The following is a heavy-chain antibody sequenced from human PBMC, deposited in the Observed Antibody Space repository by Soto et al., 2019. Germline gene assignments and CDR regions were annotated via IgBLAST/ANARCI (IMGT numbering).Heavy chain of an antibody. CDR3: VREGGDNRSDP. D-gene: IGHD3-16*01. J-gene: IGHJ5*02. Sequence: SETLSLTCTVSGGSISSGDYYWSWIRQPPGKGLEWIGYIYYSGSTFYNPSLKNRVTISLDTSKIQFSLKLSSVTAADTAVYYCVREGGDNRSDPWGQGALVTVSS. V-gene: IGHV4-30-4*01. CDR1: GGSISSGDYY. CDR2: IYYSGST.